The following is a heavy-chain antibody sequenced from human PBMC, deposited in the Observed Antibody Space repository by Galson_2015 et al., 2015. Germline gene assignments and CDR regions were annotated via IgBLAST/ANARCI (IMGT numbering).Heavy chain of an antibody. D-gene: IGHD6-13*01. CDR2: ISYDGSNT. Sequence: SLRLSCAASGFTFSSYGMHWVRQAPGKGLEWVAVISYDGSNTFYADSVKGRFTISRDNSKNTLYLQMNSLRAEDTAVYYCSKDLIVAADDYYYYGMDVWGQGTPVTVSS. J-gene: IGHJ6*02. V-gene: IGHV3-30*18. CDR1: GFTFSSYG. CDR3: SKDLIVAADDYYYYGMDV.